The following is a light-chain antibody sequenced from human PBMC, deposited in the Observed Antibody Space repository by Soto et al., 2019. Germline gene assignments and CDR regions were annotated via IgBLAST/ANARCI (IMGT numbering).Light chain of an antibody. CDR1: QAVNTR. J-gene: IGKJ1*01. CDR3: HQRQSWPRT. Sequence: EIVLTQSPATLSSFPGDRVTLSCRASQAVNTRLAWYQHKPGQAPRLLIYLTSNRAAGIPARFSGSGFETDFTLTISDVEPEDFAVYYCHQRQSWPRTFGQGTKVDIK. V-gene: IGKV3-11*01. CDR2: LTS.